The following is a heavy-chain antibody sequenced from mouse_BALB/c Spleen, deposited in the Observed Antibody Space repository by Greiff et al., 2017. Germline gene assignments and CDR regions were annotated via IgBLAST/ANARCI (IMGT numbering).Heavy chain of an antibody. J-gene: IGHJ4*01. CDR2: IYPGSGST. CDR3: TRVITTPAKPLYYAMDY. Sequence: LQQPGSELVRPGASVKLSCKASGYTFTSYWMHWVKQRPGQGLEWIGNIYPGSGSTNYDEKFKSKATLTVDTSSSTAYMQLSSLTSEDSAVYYCTRVITTPAKPLYYAMDYWGQGTSVTVSS. CDR1: GYTFTSYW. D-gene: IGHD2-4*01. V-gene: IGHV1S22*01.